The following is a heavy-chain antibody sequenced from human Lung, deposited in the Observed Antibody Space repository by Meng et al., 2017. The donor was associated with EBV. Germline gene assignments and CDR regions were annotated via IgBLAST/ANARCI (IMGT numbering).Heavy chain of an antibody. V-gene: IGHV3-73*02. CDR2: IRTKFNSYAT. CDR1: GLTFSGSA. CDR3: TTHPSSGEDY. Sequence: EVQLVGAGGGLVQPGGSLKLSCAASGLTFSGSAMHWVRQASGKGLEWIGRIRTKFNSYATDYGASVKGRFTISRDDSKNTTYLQLNSLKTDDTAVYYCTTHPSSGEDYWGQGTLVTVSS. J-gene: IGHJ4*02. D-gene: IGHD3-22*01.